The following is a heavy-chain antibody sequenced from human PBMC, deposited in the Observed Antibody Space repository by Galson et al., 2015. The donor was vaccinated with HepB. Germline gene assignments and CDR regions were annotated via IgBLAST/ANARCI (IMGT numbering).Heavy chain of an antibody. V-gene: IGHV3-33*01. D-gene: IGHD4-23*01. CDR1: GFPFSGYG. CDR3: VSDLNSARFHC. Sequence: LRLSCAASGFPFSGYGMHWVRQAPGKGLEWVSVIGHDGTYEDYTDSVKGRFTISRDNSRNTLYLQMDSLRAEDTAVYYCVSDLNSARFHCWGQGTQVTVPS. CDR2: IGHDGTYE. J-gene: IGHJ4*02.